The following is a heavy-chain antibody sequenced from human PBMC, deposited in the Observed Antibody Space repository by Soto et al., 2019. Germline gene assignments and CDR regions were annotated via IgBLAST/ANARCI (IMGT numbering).Heavy chain of an antibody. V-gene: IGHV6-1*01. Sequence: SQTLSLTCAISGDSVSRKSAACEWVRQSPTRWLEWLGRTYYRSKWTTDYAVSAKSRITIKPDTSKNKFSLQLNSVTTEDTTVYYRTRALTGSYDSWGQATPVTVSS. CDR1: GDSVSRKSAA. CDR2: TYYRSKWTT. D-gene: IGHD3-9*01. CDR3: TRALTGSYDS. J-gene: IGHJ5*01.